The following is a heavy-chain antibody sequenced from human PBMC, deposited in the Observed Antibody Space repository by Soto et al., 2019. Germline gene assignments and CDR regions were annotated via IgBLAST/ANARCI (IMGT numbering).Heavy chain of an antibody. J-gene: IGHJ6*02. D-gene: IGHD4-17*01. CDR2: IWFDGSHK. CDR1: GFTFSSYG. CDR3: ARDLSLHYGDYGYYYGMDV. Sequence: PGGSLRLSCAASGFTFSSYGMHWVRQAPGKGLEWVAVIWFDGSHKFYTGSVKGRFTISRDDSKNTLYLQMNSLRAEDTAVYYCARDLSLHYGDYGYYYGMDVWGQGTTVTVSS. V-gene: IGHV3-33*01.